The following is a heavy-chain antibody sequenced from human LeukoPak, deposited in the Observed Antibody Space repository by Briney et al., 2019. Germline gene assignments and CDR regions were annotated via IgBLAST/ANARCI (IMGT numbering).Heavy chain of an antibody. CDR3: AAGPSPETFHH. Sequence: SETLSLTCSVSGDSITNFYWSWIRQSPGKGLEWMGYIYYSGSDNNNPSLKSRLTVSVDTAKNQISLKLRSVTAGDTAVYFCAAGPSPETFHHWGQGTLVTDSS. CDR1: GDSITNFY. V-gene: IGHV4-59*01. J-gene: IGHJ1*01. CDR2: IYYSGSD.